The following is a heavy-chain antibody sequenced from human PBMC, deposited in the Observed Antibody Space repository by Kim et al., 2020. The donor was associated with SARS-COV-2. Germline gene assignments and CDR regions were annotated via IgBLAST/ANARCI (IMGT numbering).Heavy chain of an antibody. J-gene: IGHJ4*02. CDR2: INPNSGGT. CDR1: GYTFTGYY. Sequence: ASVKVSCKASGYTFTGYYMHWVRQAPGQGLEWMGWINPNSGGTNYAQKFQGRVTMTRDTSISTAYMELSRLRSDDTAVYYCARDWSIALRFLEWPESYFDYWGQGTLVTVSS. CDR3: ARDWSIALRFLEWPESYFDY. V-gene: IGHV1-2*02. D-gene: IGHD3-3*01.